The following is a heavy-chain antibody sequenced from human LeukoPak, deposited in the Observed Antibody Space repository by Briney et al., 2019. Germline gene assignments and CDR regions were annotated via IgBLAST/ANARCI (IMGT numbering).Heavy chain of an antibody. D-gene: IGHD1-14*01. CDR3: ATETIGRHYDY. J-gene: IGHJ4*02. CDR2: IGPTGTDR. Sequence: KPGGSPRLSCAASGFTFSSCGFNWVRQAPGKGLEWVSSIGPTGTDRYYADSVRGRFTISRDNAKNSMYLLMDSLRDEDTAVYYCATETIGRHYDYWGQGTLLTVSS. V-gene: IGHV3-21*01. CDR1: GFTFSSCG.